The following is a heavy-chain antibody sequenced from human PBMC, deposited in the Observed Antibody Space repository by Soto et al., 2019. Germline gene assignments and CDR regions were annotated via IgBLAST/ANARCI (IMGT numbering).Heavy chain of an antibody. J-gene: IGHJ3*02. V-gene: IGHV1-69*01. Sequence: QVQLVQSGAEEKKPGSSVKVSCKASGGTFSSYAISWVRQAPGQGLEWMGGIIPIFGTANYAQKFQGRVTITADESTSTAYMELSSLRSEDTSVYYCARVLCSGGSCYPYDAFDIWGQGTMVTVSS. CDR2: IIPIFGTA. CDR1: GGTFSSYA. CDR3: ARVLCSGGSCYPYDAFDI. D-gene: IGHD2-15*01.